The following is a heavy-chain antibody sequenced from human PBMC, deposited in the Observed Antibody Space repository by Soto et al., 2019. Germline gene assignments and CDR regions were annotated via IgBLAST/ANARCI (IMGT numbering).Heavy chain of an antibody. CDR3: AAPRVAGTGY. CDR1: GYSFTSYW. D-gene: IGHD6-19*01. J-gene: IGHJ4*02. CDR2: IYPGDSDT. V-gene: IGHV5-51*01. Sequence: GESLKISCKGAGYSFTSYWSGWVRQMPGKGLEWTGIIYPGDSDTRCSPSFQGQVTISADKSISTTYLQWSSLKVSDTAMYYYAAPRVAGTGYWGQGTLVTVSS.